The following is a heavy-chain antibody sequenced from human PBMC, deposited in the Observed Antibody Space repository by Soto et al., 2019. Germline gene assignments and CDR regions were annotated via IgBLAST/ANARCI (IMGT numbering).Heavy chain of an antibody. CDR1: GVTFSSYS. CDR2: IWYDGSNK. D-gene: IGHD3-3*01. CDR3: AREREVITIFGVVYYYGMDV. J-gene: IGHJ6*02. Sequence: GGCLRLSCAASGVTFSSYSMNWVRQAPGKGLEWVAVIWYDGSNKYYADSVKGRFTISRDNSKNTLCLQMNSLRAEDTAVYYCAREREVITIFGVVYYYGMDVWGQGTTVTVSS. V-gene: IGHV3-33*01.